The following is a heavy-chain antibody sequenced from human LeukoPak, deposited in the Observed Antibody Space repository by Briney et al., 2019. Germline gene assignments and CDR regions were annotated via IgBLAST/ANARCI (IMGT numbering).Heavy chain of an antibody. CDR2: IGGGSGGGT. J-gene: IGHJ4*02. Sequence: PGGSLRLACAASGFTLSSYAMTWVRQAPGKGLDWVSSIGGGSGGGTYYADSVKGRFTISRDNSKNTLYLQMNSLRAEDTALYFCAKGGIGEGGLDYWGQGTLVTVSS. CDR1: GFTLSSYA. D-gene: IGHD2-15*01. CDR3: AKGGIGEGGLDY. V-gene: IGHV3-23*01.